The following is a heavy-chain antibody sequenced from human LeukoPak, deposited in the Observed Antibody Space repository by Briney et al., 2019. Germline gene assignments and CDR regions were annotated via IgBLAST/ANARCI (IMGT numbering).Heavy chain of an antibody. D-gene: IGHD2-15*01. CDR2: IKKDGEEK. V-gene: IGHV3-7*01. Sequence: GGSLRLSCAASGFTFSDYWMSWVRQAPGKGLQWVANIKKDGEEKYYVDSVKGRFTISRDNARNSLYLQMNSLRDDDTAIYFCVRDLGWFCGGGTCYEDYWGQGALVTVSS. CDR3: VRDLGWFCGGGTCYEDY. CDR1: GFTFSDYW. J-gene: IGHJ4*02.